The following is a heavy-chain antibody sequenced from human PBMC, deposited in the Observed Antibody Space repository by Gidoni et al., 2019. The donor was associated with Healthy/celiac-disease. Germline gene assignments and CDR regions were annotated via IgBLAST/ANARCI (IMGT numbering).Heavy chain of an antibody. CDR2: INWNGGSK. Sequence: EVQLVESGGGVVRPGGSLRLSCAASGFPFDDYGMSWVRQAPGKGVEWVSGINWNGGSKGYADSVKGRFTISRDNAKNSLYLQMNSLRAEDTVLYYCARARGSSGWLPFDYWGQGTLVTVSA. D-gene: IGHD6-19*01. J-gene: IGHJ4*02. V-gene: IGHV3-20*04. CDR1: GFPFDDYG. CDR3: ARARGSSGWLPFDY.